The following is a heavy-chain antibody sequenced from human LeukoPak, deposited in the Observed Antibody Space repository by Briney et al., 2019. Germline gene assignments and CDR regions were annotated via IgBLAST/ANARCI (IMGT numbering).Heavy chain of an antibody. CDR3: ARVGGSYDSSGYYS. V-gene: IGHV1-69*04. CDR2: IIPILGIA. CDR1: GGTFSSYA. J-gene: IGHJ4*02. Sequence: SVKVSCKASGGTFSSYAISWVRQAPGQGLEWMGRIIPILGIANYAQKFQGRVTITADKSTSTAYMELSSLRSEDTAVYYCARVGGSYDSSGYYSWGQGTLVTVSS. D-gene: IGHD3-22*01.